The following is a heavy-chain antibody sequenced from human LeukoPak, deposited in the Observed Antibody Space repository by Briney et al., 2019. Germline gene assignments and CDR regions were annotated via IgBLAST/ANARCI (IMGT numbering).Heavy chain of an antibody. V-gene: IGHV1-18*01. CDR3: ARAPPLSITFRGVIVGFDP. CDR1: GDTFTSYG. J-gene: IGHJ5*02. Sequence: GASVKVSCKASGDTFTSYGISWVRQAPGQGLEWMGWISAYNGNTNYAQKLQGRVTMTTDTSTRTAYMELRSLRSDDTAVYYCARAPPLSITFRGVIVGFDPWGQGTLVTVSS. D-gene: IGHD3-16*02. CDR2: ISAYNGNT.